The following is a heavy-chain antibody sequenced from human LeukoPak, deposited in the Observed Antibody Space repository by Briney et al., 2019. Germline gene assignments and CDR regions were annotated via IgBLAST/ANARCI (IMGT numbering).Heavy chain of an antibody. CDR3: ANRTPVDIVATLGERVKKGLDY. CDR1: GYTFTSYD. Sequence: ASVKVSCKASGYTFTSYDINWLRQATGQGPEWMGWMNPNSGNTGYAQKFQGRVTMTRNTSMSTAYLELSSLRSEDTAMYYCANRTPVDIVATLGERVKKGLDYWGQGTLVTVSS. CDR2: MNPNSGNT. V-gene: IGHV1-8*01. D-gene: IGHD5-12*01. J-gene: IGHJ4*02.